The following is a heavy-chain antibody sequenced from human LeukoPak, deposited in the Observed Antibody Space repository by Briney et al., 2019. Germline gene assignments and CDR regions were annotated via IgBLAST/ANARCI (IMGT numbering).Heavy chain of an antibody. J-gene: IGHJ4*02. V-gene: IGHV4-39*01. D-gene: IGHD6-13*01. CDR1: GGSIKSRSYF. CDR2: IYYSAIS. Sequence: SETLSLTCAVSGGSIKSRSYFWGWLRQPPGKGLEWNGSIYYSAISYTNPSLKTRVTISVDTSKNQYSLKLSSVTAADTAVYYCARHGSGSSSSWYDYWGQGSLVTVSS. CDR3: ARHGSGSSSSWYDY.